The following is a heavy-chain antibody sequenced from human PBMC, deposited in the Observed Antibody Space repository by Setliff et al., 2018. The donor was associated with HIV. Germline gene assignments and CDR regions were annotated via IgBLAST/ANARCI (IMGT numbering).Heavy chain of an antibody. J-gene: IGHJ4*02. Sequence: PSETLSLTCTVSGGSIISSSYYWGWIRQPPGKGLEWIGTMYYRGTTYNNPSLKSRVTFSANTSKNQFSLNLNSVTATDTAVYYCVRQGLTMNRGVPAPILYYFDYWGLGILVTV. CDR3: VRQGLTMNRGVPAPILYYFDY. CDR2: MYYRGTT. D-gene: IGHD3-10*01. CDR1: GGSIISSSYY. V-gene: IGHV4-39*01.